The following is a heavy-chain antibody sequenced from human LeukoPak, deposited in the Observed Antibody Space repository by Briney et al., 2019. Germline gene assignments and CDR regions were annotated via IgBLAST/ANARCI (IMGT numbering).Heavy chain of an antibody. J-gene: IGHJ4*02. CDR1: GFTYSIHW. CDR3: ARDIEAAGLFSDY. D-gene: IGHD6-13*01. CDR2: IKYDGSEK. Sequence: GGPLRLFCGASGFTYSIHWMPCPRHARGKGLVWVANIKYDGSEKYYMGSVKDRFTITRDNTKKTLYMQTNSLRAEDTAMYYCARDIEAAGLFSDYWGQGTLVTVSS. V-gene: IGHV3-7*01.